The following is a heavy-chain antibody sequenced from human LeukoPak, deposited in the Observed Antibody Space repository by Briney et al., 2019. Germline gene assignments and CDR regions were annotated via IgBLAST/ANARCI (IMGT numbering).Heavy chain of an antibody. D-gene: IGHD5-24*01. CDR3: AEMATGASLVHFFYGVDV. Sequence: GSSVKVSCKASGGTFSTYAISWVRQAPGQGLEWMGGIIPIVGTPNYAQKFQGRVTITADESTSTAYMELSSLRSEDTAVYYCAEMATGASLVHFFYGVDVWGQGTTVTVSS. CDR1: GGTFSTYA. CDR2: IIPIVGTP. J-gene: IGHJ6*02. V-gene: IGHV1-69*01.